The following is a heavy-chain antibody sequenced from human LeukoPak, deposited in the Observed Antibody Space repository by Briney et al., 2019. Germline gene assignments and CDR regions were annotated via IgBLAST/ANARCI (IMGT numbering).Heavy chain of an antibody. CDR1: GFTFFSYS. J-gene: IGHJ4*02. V-gene: IGHV3-7*01. D-gene: IGHD3-10*01. Sequence: GGSLRLSCAASGFTFFSYSMSWVRQAPGKGLEWVANIKQDGGEKYYVDSVKGRFTISRDNAKNSLYLQMNSLRAEDTAVYYCASSGLDGFFNYWGQGTLVTVSS. CDR3: ASSGLDGFFNY. CDR2: IKQDGGEK.